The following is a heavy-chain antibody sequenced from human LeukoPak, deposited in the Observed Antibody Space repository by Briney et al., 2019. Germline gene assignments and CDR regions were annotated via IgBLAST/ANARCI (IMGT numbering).Heavy chain of an antibody. Sequence: SETLSLTCTVSGDSISNYYWSWIRQPAGKGLEWIGRIYTSGSTNYNPSLKSRVTMSVDTSKNQFSLKLSSVTAADTAVYYCARGGGFTIPNPFDPWGQGTLVTVSS. D-gene: IGHD3-9*01. V-gene: IGHV4-4*07. J-gene: IGHJ5*02. CDR2: IYTSGST. CDR1: GDSISNYY. CDR3: ARGGGFTIPNPFDP.